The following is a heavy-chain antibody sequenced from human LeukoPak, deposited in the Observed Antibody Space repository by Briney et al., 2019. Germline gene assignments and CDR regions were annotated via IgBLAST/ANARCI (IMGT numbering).Heavy chain of an antibody. CDR1: GFTFSTYT. CDR3: ARDSYGMDV. Sequence: GGSLRLSCEASGFTFSTYTLHWVRQAPGKGLDWVAVISSDGYNQYYADSEKGRFTISRDNFKDTLYLQMNSLRAEDTAVYYCARDSYGMDVWGQGTTVTVSS. CDR2: ISSDGYNQ. V-gene: IGHV3-30-3*01. J-gene: IGHJ6*02.